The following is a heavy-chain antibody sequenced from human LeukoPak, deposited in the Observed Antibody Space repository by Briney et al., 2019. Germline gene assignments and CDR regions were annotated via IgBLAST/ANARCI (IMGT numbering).Heavy chain of an antibody. CDR2: ISAYNGNT. CDR3: ARSRSGESDY. Sequence: ASVKVSCKASRGTFSSYAISWVRQAPGQGLEWMGWISAYNGNTNYAQKLQGRVTMTTDTSTSTAYMELRSLRSDDTAVYYCARSRSGESDYWGQGTLVTVSS. CDR1: RGTFSSYA. V-gene: IGHV1-18*01. D-gene: IGHD3-10*01. J-gene: IGHJ4*02.